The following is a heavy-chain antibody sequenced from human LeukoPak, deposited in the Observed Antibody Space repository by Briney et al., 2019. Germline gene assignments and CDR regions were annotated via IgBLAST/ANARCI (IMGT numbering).Heavy chain of an antibody. V-gene: IGHV4-59*01. CDR1: GGSISSYY. D-gene: IGHD1-1*01. CDR3: ARVLSRAGTYFQP. Sequence: PETLSLTCTVSGGSISSYYWSWIRQPPGKGLEWIGYIYYSGSTNYNPSLKSRVTISVDTSKNQFSLKLSSVTAADTAVYYCARVLSRAGTYFQPWGQGTLVTVSS. J-gene: IGHJ1*01. CDR2: IYYSGST.